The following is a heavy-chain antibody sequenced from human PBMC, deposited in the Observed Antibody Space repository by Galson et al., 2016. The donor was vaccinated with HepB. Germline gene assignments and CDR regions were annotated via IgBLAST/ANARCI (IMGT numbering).Heavy chain of an antibody. D-gene: IGHD6-19*01. Sequence: LSLTCTVSGGSISSXXWSWXXQPPGKGLXXXGYIYYTGSTNYNPALNSRVTTSVDKSKNQFSLKLSSVSAADTAVYYCARVTRRGWSYSDYWGQGTLVTXSS. CDR1: GGSISSXX. CDR3: ARVTRRGWSYSDY. V-gene: IGHV4-59*01. CDR2: IYYTGST. J-gene: IGHJ4*02.